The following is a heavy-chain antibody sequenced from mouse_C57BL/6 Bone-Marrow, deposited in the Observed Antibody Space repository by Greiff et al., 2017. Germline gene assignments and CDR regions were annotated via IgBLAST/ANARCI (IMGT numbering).Heavy chain of an antibody. J-gene: IGHJ4*01. Sequence: EVQVVESEGGLVQPGSSMKLSCTASGFTFSDYYMAWVRQVPEKGLEWVANINYVGSSTYYLDSLKSRFIISRDNAKNILYLQMSSLKSEDTATYYCARVPIYYYGSNAMDYWGQGTSVTVSS. V-gene: IGHV5-16*01. CDR3: ARVPIYYYGSNAMDY. D-gene: IGHD1-1*01. CDR2: INYVGSST. CDR1: GFTFSDYY.